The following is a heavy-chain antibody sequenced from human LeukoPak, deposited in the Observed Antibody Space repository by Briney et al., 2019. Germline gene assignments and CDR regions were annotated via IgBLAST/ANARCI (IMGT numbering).Heavy chain of an antibody. CDR2: FLYSGST. Sequence: SETLSLTCTVSGGSISTSNYYWGWIRQPPGKGLEWMGNFLYSGSTYYGPSLKSRLTISLDTSKNQFSLKLSSVTAADTAVYYCARLHYGGNYGYYYYYMDVWGKGTTVTISS. D-gene: IGHD4-23*01. J-gene: IGHJ6*03. CDR3: ARLHYGGNYGYYYYYMDV. CDR1: GGSISTSNYY. V-gene: IGHV4-39*01.